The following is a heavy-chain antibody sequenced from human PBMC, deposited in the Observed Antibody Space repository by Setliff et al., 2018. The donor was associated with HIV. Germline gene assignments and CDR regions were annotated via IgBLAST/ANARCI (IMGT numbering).Heavy chain of an antibody. D-gene: IGHD2-2*02. CDR3: ARQERYCTSADCYRYFNY. V-gene: IGHV4-4*09. CDR2: IYTSGST. CDR1: GGSISTYY. Sequence: LSLTCTVSGGSISTYYWTWIRQPPGKGLEWIGYIYTSGSTSYNPSLKSRLTISPDTSKNQFSLKLSSVTAADTAVYYCARQERYCTSADCYRYFNYWGQGTLVTVSS. J-gene: IGHJ4*02.